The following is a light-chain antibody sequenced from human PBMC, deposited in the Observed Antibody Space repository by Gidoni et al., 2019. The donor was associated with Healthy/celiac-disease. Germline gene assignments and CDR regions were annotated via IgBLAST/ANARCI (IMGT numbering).Light chain of an antibody. Sequence: QPVLTQQPSASGTPGQRVTISCSGSSSNIGSNYVYWYQQLPGTAPKLLIYRNNHRPSGVPDRFSGSKSGTSASLAISGLRSEDEADYYCAAWDDSLSGRGVFGGGTKLTVL. CDR3: AAWDDSLSGRGV. J-gene: IGLJ2*01. V-gene: IGLV1-47*01. CDR1: SSNIGSNY. CDR2: RNN.